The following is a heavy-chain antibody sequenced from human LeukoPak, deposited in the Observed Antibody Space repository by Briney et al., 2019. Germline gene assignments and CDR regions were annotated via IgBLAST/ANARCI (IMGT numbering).Heavy chain of an antibody. D-gene: IGHD1-26*01. CDR1: RGPISSHY. Sequence: SETLSLTCTVSRGPISSHYWSWIREPPGKGLERIGYVSFSGTTKYSPSLNSRVTISRDTSKNQFSLRVNSVTAADTAVYYCTRSRVSGSYFDYHSGMDVWGQGTTVIVS. CDR2: VSFSGTT. J-gene: IGHJ6*02. CDR3: TRSRVSGSYFDYHSGMDV. V-gene: IGHV4-59*11.